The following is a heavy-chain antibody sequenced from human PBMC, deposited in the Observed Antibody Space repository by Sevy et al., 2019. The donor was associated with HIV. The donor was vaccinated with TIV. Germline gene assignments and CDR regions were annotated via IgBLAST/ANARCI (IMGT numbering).Heavy chain of an antibody. D-gene: IGHD2-15*01. J-gene: IGHJ6*02. Sequence: GGSLRLSCAASGFTFSSYWMHWVRQAPGKGLVWVSRINSDGSSTSYADSVKGRFTIPRDNAKNTLYLQMNSLRAEYTAVYYCARLVDTRGGYYYGMDVWGQGTTVTVSS. V-gene: IGHV3-74*01. CDR3: ARLVDTRGGYYYGMDV. CDR2: INSDGSST. CDR1: GFTFSSYW.